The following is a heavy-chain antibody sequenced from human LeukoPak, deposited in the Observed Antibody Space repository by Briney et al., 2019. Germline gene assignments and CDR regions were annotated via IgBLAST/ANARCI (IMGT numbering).Heavy chain of an antibody. CDR3: AKDPLPYSSSRYGMDV. D-gene: IGHD6-13*01. J-gene: IGHJ6*02. CDR1: GFTFSSYA. CDR2: ISGSGGST. Sequence: PGGSQRLSCAASGFTFSSYAMSWVRQAPGKGLEWVSAISGSGGSTYYADSVKGRFTISRDNSKNTLNLQMNSLRAEDTAVYYCAKDPLPYSSSRYGMDVWGQGTTVIVSS. V-gene: IGHV3-23*01.